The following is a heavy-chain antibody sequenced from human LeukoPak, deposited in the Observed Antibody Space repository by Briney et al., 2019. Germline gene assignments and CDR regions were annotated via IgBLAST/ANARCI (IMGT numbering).Heavy chain of an antibody. CDR2: ISGSGGST. CDR3: AKGLGGELTLDY. CDR1: GFTFSSYA. V-gene: IGHV3-23*01. D-gene: IGHD1-26*01. J-gene: IGHJ4*02. Sequence: GGSLRLSCAASGFTFSSYAMSWVRQAPGKGLEWVSAISGSGGSTYYADSVKGRFTTSRDNSKNTLYLQMNSLRAEDTAVYYRAKGLGGELTLDYWGQGTLVTVSS.